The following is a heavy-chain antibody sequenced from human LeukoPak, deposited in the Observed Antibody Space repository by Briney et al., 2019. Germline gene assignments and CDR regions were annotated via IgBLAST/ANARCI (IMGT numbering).Heavy chain of an antibody. CDR3: ASDGYNPTYYYYYGMDV. J-gene: IGHJ6*02. V-gene: IGHV1-69*04. CDR2: IIPIFGIA. D-gene: IGHD5-24*01. Sequence: ASVKVSCKVSGGTFSSYAISWVRQAPGQGLEWMGRIIPIFGIANYAQKFQGRVTITADKSTSTAYMELSSLRSEDTAVYYCASDGYNPTYYYYYGMDVWGQGTTVTVSS. CDR1: GGTFSSYA.